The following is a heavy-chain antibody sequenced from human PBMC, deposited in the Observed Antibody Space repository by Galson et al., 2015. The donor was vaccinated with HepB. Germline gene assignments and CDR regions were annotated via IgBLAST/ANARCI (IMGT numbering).Heavy chain of an antibody. CDR3: ARIYDSSGYYGGYYYYYGMDV. Sequence: SLRLSCAASGFTFSSYSMNWVRQAPGKGLEWVSSISSSSSYIYYADSVKGRFTISRDNAKNSLYLQMNSLRAEDTAVYYCARIYDSSGYYGGYYYYYGMDVWGQGTTVTVSS. D-gene: IGHD3-22*01. J-gene: IGHJ6*02. V-gene: IGHV3-21*01. CDR2: ISSSSSYI. CDR1: GFTFSSYS.